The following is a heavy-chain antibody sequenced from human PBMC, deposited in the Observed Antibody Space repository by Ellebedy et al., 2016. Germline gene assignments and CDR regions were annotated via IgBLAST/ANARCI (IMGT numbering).Heavy chain of an antibody. J-gene: IGHJ5*02. D-gene: IGHD3-10*01. V-gene: IGHV4-34*01. Sequence: SETLSLTXAVYGGSFSGYYWSWIRQPPGKGLEWIGEINHSGSTNYNPSLKSRVTISVDTSKNQFSLKLSSVTAADTAVYYCARKAPRGLWFGESNWFNPWGQGTLVTVSS. CDR2: INHSGST. CDR3: ARKAPRGLWFGESNWFNP. CDR1: GGSFSGYY.